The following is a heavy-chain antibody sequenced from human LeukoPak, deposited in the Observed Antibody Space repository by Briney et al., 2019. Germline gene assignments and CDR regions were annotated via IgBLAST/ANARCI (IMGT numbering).Heavy chain of an antibody. D-gene: IGHD5-18*01. Sequence: ASVKVSCKASGYTFTSYDINWVRQATGQGLEWMGWMNPNSGNTGYAQKFQGRVTMTRNTSISTAYMELSSLRSEDTAVYYCARGGVDTAMVDYYYYGMDVRGQGTTVTVSS. CDR3: ARGGVDTAMVDYYYYGMDV. V-gene: IGHV1-8*01. J-gene: IGHJ6*02. CDR1: GYTFTSYD. CDR2: MNPNSGNT.